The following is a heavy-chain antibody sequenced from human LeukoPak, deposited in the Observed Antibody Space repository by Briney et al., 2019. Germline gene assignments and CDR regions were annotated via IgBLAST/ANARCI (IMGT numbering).Heavy chain of an antibody. D-gene: IGHD3-9*01. CDR3: ATDYDILTGPKPDWFDP. Sequence: ASVKVSCKASGGTFSSYAISWVRQAPGQRLEWMGGIIPIFGTANYAQKFQGRVTITADESTSTAYMELSSLRSEDTAVYYCATDYDILTGPKPDWFDPWGQGTLVTVSP. CDR1: GGTFSSYA. V-gene: IGHV1-69*13. J-gene: IGHJ5*02. CDR2: IIPIFGTA.